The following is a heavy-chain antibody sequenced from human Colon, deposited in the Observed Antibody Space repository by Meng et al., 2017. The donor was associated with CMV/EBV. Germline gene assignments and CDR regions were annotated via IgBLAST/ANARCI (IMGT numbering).Heavy chain of an antibody. J-gene: IGHJ4*02. Sequence: SLITSCEASGFTFSNYVMSLVRQAPGKGLEWLSVISVGGTTTYYADSVKGRFTISRDNGKNLLYLQLNDLRAEDTGVYYCARDTISGVVAFDYWGQGTLVTVSS. CDR3: ARDTISGVVAFDY. CDR2: ISVGGTTT. D-gene: IGHD3-3*01. V-gene: IGHV3-11*04. CDR1: GFTFSNYV.